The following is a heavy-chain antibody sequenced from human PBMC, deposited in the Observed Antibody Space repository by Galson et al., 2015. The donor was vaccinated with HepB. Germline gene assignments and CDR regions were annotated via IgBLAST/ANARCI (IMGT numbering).Heavy chain of an antibody. CDR2: IVVGSGNT. V-gene: IGHV1-58*01. D-gene: IGHD3-10*01. J-gene: IGHJ4*02. CDR3: AAIYYGSGSCKPAYFDY. CDR1: GFTFTSSA. Sequence: SVKVSCKASGFTFTSSAVQWVRQARGQRLEWIGWIVVGSGNTNYAQKFQERVTITRDMSTSTAYMELSSLRSEDTAVYYCAAIYYGSGSCKPAYFDYWGQGTLVTVSS.